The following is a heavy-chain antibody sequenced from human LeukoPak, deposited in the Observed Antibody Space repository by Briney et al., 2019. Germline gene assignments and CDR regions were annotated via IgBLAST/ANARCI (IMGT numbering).Heavy chain of an antibody. Sequence: SETLSLTCTVSGYSISSGYYWGWIRQPPGKGLEWIGSIYHSGSTYYNPSLKSRATISGDTSKNQFSLKLSSVTAADTAVYYCARRPGGIPYYFDYWGQGTLVTVSS. CDR1: GYSISSGYY. CDR2: IYHSGST. CDR3: ARRPGGIPYYFDY. J-gene: IGHJ4*02. D-gene: IGHD3-16*01. V-gene: IGHV4-38-2*02.